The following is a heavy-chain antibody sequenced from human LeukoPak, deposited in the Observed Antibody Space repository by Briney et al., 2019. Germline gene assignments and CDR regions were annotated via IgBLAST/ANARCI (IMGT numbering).Heavy chain of an antibody. CDR1: GGTFSSYA. J-gene: IGHJ4*02. Sequence: SVKVSCKASGGTFSSYAISWVRQAPGQGLEWMGRIIPILGITNYAQKFQGRVTITADKSTSTAYMELSSLRSEDTAVYYCARGIAAAGVDYWGQGTLVTVSS. CDR3: ARGIAAAGVDY. CDR2: IIPILGIT. V-gene: IGHV1-69*04. D-gene: IGHD6-13*01.